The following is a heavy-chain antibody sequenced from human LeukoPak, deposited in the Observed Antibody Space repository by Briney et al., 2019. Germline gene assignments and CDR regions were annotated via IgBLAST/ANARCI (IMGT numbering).Heavy chain of an antibody. CDR3: AKLQADIVVVPANH. J-gene: IGHJ3*01. CDR1: GFTFSSYA. Sequence: PGGSLRLSCAASGFTFSSYAMSWVRQAPGKGLEWVSAISGSGGSTYYADSVKGRFTISRDNSKNTLYLQMNSLRAEDTAVYYCAKLQADIVVVPANHWGQGTMVTVSS. CDR2: ISGSGGST. D-gene: IGHD2-2*01. V-gene: IGHV3-23*01.